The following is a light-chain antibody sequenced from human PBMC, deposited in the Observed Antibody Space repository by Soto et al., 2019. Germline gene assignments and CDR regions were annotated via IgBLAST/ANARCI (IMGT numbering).Light chain of an antibody. CDR3: SSYASGSAVV. CDR2: DVS. CDR1: SSDVGGYNY. Sequence: QSALTQPASVSASPGQSITISCTGTSSDVGGYNYVSWHQHHPGKAPKVMIYDVSDRPSGLANRSSCSKSGKTAPLTISGLQPEDAADYYGSSYASGSAVVFGGGTQLTVL. J-gene: IGLJ2*01. V-gene: IGLV2-14*03.